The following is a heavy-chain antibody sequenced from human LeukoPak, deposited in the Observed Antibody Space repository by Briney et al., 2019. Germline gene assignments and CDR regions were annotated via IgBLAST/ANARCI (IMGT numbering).Heavy chain of an antibody. CDR2: IGAYNGNT. Sequence: GASVKVPCKASGYTFTSYGISWVRQAPGQGLEWMGWIGAYNGNTNYAQKLQGRVTMTTDTSTSTAYMELRSLRSDDTAVYYCAREYGSYLSPPPDYWGQGTLVTVSS. V-gene: IGHV1-18*01. CDR1: GYTFTSYG. D-gene: IGHD1-26*01. J-gene: IGHJ4*02. CDR3: AREYGSYLSPPPDY.